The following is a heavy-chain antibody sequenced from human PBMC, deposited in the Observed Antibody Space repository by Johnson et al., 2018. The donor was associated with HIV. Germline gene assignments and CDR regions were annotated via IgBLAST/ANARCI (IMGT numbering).Heavy chain of an antibody. CDR3: AKEGILPTAAVVGPPVDLDL. Sequence: QVQLVESGGGVVKPGRSLRLSCTASGFTFSTNAMHWVRQAPGKGLEWVAGVTYDGSNKYYADSVKGRFSVSRDNSKNIIYLHMNIVRTDDTALYFCAKEGILPTAAVVGPPVDLDLWGQGTTVTVSS. V-gene: IGHV3-30*18. J-gene: IGHJ3*01. CDR2: VTYDGSNK. CDR1: GFTFSTNA. D-gene: IGHD2-15*01.